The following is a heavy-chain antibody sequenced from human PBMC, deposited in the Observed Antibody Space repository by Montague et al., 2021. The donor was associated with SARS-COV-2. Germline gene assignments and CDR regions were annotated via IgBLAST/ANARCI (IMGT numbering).Heavy chain of an antibody. CDR1: GGSFSGYF. CDR3: ARERGRGVDAFDP. Sequence: SETLSLTCAVYGGSFSGYFCSWIRQTPGRGLEWIWVINHGGTANYNPSLTSRATLSVDTSKSQFSLILTSVTAADTAVYYCARERGRGVDAFDPWGQGPLVTVSS. D-gene: IGHD3-10*01. CDR2: INHGGTA. J-gene: IGHJ5*02. V-gene: IGHV4-34*01.